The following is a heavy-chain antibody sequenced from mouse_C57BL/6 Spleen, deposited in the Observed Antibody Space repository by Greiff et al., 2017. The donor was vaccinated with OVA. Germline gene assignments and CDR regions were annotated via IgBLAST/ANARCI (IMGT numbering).Heavy chain of an antibody. CDR1: GYSFTDYN. Sequence: VQLQQSGPELVKPGASVKISCKASGYSFTDYNMNWVKQSNGKNLEWIGVINPNYGTTSYNQKFKGKATLTVDQSSSTAYMQLNSLTSEDSAVYYCARGYYYGSSYGGAMDYWGQGTSVTVSS. J-gene: IGHJ4*01. V-gene: IGHV1-39*01. D-gene: IGHD1-1*01. CDR2: INPNYGTT. CDR3: ARGYYYGSSYGGAMDY.